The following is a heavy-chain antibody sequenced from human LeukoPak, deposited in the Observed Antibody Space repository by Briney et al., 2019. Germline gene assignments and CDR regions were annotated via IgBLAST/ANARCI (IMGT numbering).Heavy chain of an antibody. CDR2: ISGSGGGT. Sequence: GGSLILSCAASGFTFNSYAMSWVRQAPEKGLEWVATISGSGGGTYYADSVKGRFTISRDDSKNTLYLQMNSLRAEDTAVYYCAKDLGRYRDNYFDYWGQGTLVTVSS. D-gene: IGHD1-26*01. J-gene: IGHJ4*02. CDR1: GFTFNSYA. V-gene: IGHV3-23*01. CDR3: AKDLGRYRDNYFDY.